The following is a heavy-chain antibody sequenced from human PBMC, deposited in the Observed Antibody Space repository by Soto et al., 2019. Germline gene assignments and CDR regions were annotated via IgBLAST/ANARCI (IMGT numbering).Heavy chain of an antibody. V-gene: IGHV4-31*03. Sequence: QVQLQESGPGLVKPSQTLSLTCTVSGGSISSGGYYWSWIRQHPGEGLEWIGNIHYSGRTYYTPSLQSRVNISVDTSKTQFSLKLTSVTAADTAVYYCARDREAYDSSGCIDFWGQGTLVTVSS. CDR2: IHYSGRT. J-gene: IGHJ4*02. CDR1: GGSISSGGYY. D-gene: IGHD3-22*01. CDR3: ARDREAYDSSGCIDF.